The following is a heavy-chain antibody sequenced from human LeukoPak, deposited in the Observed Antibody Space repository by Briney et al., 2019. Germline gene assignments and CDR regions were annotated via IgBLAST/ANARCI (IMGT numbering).Heavy chain of an antibody. CDR3: ARGSITMILEGDYFDY. D-gene: IGHD3-22*01. CDR1: GFTFSSYA. Sequence: GGSLRLSCAASGFTFSSYAMHWVRQAPGKGLEYVSAISSNGGSTYYANSVKGRFTISRDNSKNTLYLQMGSLRAEGMAVYYCARGSITMILEGDYFDYWGQGTLVTVSS. J-gene: IGHJ4*02. CDR2: ISSNGGST. V-gene: IGHV3-64*01.